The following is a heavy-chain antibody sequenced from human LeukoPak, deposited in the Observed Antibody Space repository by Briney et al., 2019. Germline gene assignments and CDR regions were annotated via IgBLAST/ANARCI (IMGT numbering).Heavy chain of an antibody. D-gene: IGHD3-22*01. J-gene: IGHJ3*02. V-gene: IGHV3-48*04. CDR2: ISSTSAGI. CDR3: ARSGTTYYYDSSTRI. Sequence: GGSLRLSCAASGFTFSDYSMNWVRQAPGKGLEWVSYISSTSAGIYYADSVEGRFTVSRDNAKNSLYLQMHSLRAEDTAVYYCARSGTTYYYDSSTRIWGQGTMVTVSS. CDR1: GFTFSDYS.